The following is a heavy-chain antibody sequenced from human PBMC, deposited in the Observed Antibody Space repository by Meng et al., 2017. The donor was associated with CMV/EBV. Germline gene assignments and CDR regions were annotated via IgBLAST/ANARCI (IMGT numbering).Heavy chain of an antibody. Sequence: QVQLPESGPGRVQPSETLSPTCSVSGGSISSYYWSWIRQPGGKGLEWIGRIYTSGSTNYNPSLKSRVTTSVDTSKNQFSLKLSSVTAADTAVYYCARVLRWNGVIDYWGQGTLVTVSS. V-gene: IGHV4-4*07. D-gene: IGHD4-23*01. CDR2: IYTSGST. CDR3: ARVLRWNGVIDY. CDR1: GGSISSYY. J-gene: IGHJ4*02.